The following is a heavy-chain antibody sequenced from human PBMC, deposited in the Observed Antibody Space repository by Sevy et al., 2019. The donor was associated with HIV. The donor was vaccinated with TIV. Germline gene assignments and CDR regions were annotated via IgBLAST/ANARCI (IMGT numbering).Heavy chain of an antibody. Sequence: GGSLRLSCAASGFTFSSYAMHWVRQAPGKGLEWVAVISYDGSNNYYADSVKGRFTISRDNSKNTLYLQMNSLRAEDTAVYYCARSRSSWTQKFDYWGQGTLVTVSS. V-gene: IGHV3-30-3*01. CDR3: ARSRSSWTQKFDY. J-gene: IGHJ4*02. CDR1: GFTFSSYA. D-gene: IGHD6-13*01. CDR2: ISYDGSNN.